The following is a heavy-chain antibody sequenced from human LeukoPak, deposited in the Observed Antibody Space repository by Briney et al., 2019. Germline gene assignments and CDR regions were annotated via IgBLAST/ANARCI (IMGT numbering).Heavy chain of an antibody. CDR1: GFTFSSYE. Sequence: GGSLRLSCAASGFTFSSYEMNWVRQAPGKGLEWVSYISGSGYTPYYADSVKGRLTISRDNAKSSLYLQMNSLRAEDTAVYYCARDPQYSSSWYADYWGQGTLVTVSS. CDR3: ARDPQYSSSWYADY. CDR2: ISGSGYTP. V-gene: IGHV3-48*03. D-gene: IGHD6-13*01. J-gene: IGHJ4*02.